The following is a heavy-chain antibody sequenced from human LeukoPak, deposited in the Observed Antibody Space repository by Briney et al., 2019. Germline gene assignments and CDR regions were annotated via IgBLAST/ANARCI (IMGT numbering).Heavy chain of an antibody. D-gene: IGHD4-17*01. CDR1: GFTFSAYA. V-gene: IGHV3-23*01. CDR2: IRGGGGSA. CDR3: ARDPNGDYIGAFDM. J-gene: IGHJ3*02. Sequence: PGGSLRLSCTASGFTFSAYAMMWVRQAPGKGPEWVSAIRGGGGSAFYADSVQGRFTISRDNSKYPLFLQMTSLRAEDTAVYYCARDPNGDYIGAFDMWGPGTMVTVSS.